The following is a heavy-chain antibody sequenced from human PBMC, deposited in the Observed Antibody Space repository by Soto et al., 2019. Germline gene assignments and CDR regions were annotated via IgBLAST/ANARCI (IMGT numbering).Heavy chain of an antibody. CDR3: AKNGRFGVVIRHIDY. V-gene: IGHV3-30*18. CDR1: GFTFSSYG. J-gene: IGHJ4*02. CDR2: ISYDGSNK. D-gene: IGHD3-3*01. Sequence: GGSLILSCAASGFTFSSYGMHWVRQAPGKGLEWVAVISYDGSNKYYADSVKGRFTISRDNSKNTLYLQMNSLRAEDTAVYYCAKNGRFGVVIRHIDYWGQGTLVTVSS.